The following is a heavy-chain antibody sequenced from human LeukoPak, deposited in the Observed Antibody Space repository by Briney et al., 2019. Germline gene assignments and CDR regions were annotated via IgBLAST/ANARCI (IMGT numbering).Heavy chain of an antibody. V-gene: IGHV4-39*07. CDR1: GGSISSTTDY. D-gene: IGHD5-18*01. CDR3: ARYSYGYRLHRAFDY. CDR2: IYYSGST. J-gene: IGHJ4*02. Sequence: PSETLSLTCTVSGGSISSTTDYWGWIRQPPGKGLEWIGSIYYSGSTYYYPSLKSRVTISIDTSKNQFSLKLSSVTAADTAVYYCARYSYGYRLHRAFDYWGQGTLVTVSS.